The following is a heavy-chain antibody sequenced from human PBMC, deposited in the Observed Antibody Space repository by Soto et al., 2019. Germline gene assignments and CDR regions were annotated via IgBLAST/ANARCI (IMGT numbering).Heavy chain of an antibody. Sequence: QVQLQQRGAGLLKPSETLSLTCAVYGGSFSGYYWSWIRQPPGKGLEWIGEINHSGSTNYNPSLKSRVTISVDTSKNQFSLKLSSVTAADTAVYYCARGRRYSYGYFDYWGQGTLVTVSS. J-gene: IGHJ4*02. V-gene: IGHV4-34*01. D-gene: IGHD5-18*01. CDR2: INHSGST. CDR3: ARGRRYSYGYFDY. CDR1: GGSFSGYY.